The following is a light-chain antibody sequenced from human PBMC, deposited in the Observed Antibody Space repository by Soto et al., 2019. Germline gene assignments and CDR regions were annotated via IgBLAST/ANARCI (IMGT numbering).Light chain of an antibody. V-gene: IGKV3D-15*01. CDR2: ATS. CDR3: QQYNNWPSRT. Sequence: EIVLTQSPGTLSLSPGERATLSCRASQNFGNNFLAWYQQKPGQAPRLLIYATSSRATGIPARFSGSGSGTEFTLTISSLQSEDFAVYYCQQYNNWPSRTFGQGTKVDIK. CDR1: QNFGNN. J-gene: IGKJ1*01.